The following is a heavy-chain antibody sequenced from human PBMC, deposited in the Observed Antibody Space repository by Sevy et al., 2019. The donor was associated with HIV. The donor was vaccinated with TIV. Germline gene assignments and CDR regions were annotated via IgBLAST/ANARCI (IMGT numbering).Heavy chain of an antibody. V-gene: IGHV3-11*01. CDR1: GFTFSDYY. CDR2: ISSSSSTI. D-gene: IGHD3-3*01. Sequence: GGSQRLSCAASGFTFSDYYMSWIRQAPGKGLEWVSYISSSSSTIYYADSVKGRFTISRDNAKNSLYLQMNSLRAEDTAVYYCASGDFWSGYYTFNYFDYWGQGTLVTVSS. CDR3: ASGDFWSGYYTFNYFDY. J-gene: IGHJ4*02.